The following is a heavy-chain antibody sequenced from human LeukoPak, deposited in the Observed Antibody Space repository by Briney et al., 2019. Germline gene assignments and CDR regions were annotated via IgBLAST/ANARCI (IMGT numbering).Heavy chain of an antibody. CDR1: GYTFTNDD. CDR3: ARMSNWNYQGFDS. J-gene: IGHJ4*02. D-gene: IGHD1-7*01. Sequence: ASVKVSCKASGYTFTNDDLNWVRQAPGQGLEWMGWIDTYNGNTNYAQRLQGRVTMTTDTSTRTAYMELRSLRSDDTAVYYCARMSNWNYQGFDSWGQGTLVTVSS. CDR2: IDTYNGNT. V-gene: IGHV1-18*01.